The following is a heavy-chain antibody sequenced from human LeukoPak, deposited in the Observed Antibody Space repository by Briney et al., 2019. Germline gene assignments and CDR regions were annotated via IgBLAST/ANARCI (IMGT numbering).Heavy chain of an antibody. J-gene: IGHJ4*02. CDR2: ISSSSSYI. CDR1: GFTFSSYS. V-gene: IGHV3-21*01. D-gene: IGHD1-26*01. CDR3: ARARNSGSYPHY. Sequence: GGSLRLSCAASGFTFSSYSMNWVRQAPGKGLEWVSSISSSSSYIYYADSVKGRFTISRDNAKNSLYLQMNSLRAEDTAVYYCARARNSGSYPHYWGQGTLVTVSS.